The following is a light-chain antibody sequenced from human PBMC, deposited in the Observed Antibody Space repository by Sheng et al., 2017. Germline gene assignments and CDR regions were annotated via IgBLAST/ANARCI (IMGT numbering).Light chain of an antibody. CDR2: SVS. V-gene: IGKV1-39*01. CDR1: QSVSDY. J-gene: IGKJ2*01. Sequence: DIHMTQSPSSLAASLGDRVTISCRANQSVSDYVNWYQQKPGKAPNLLIYSVSRLQSGSHQGSVAVDLRQIFTLTISSLQPEDFTTYYCQQSFSPPHTFGQGTMLEIK. CDR3: QQSFSPPHT.